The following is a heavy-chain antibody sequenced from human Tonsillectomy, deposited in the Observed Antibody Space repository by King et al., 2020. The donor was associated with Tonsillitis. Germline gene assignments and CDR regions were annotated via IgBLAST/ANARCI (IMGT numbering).Heavy chain of an antibody. CDR3: GRDCSSTSCYSDY. D-gene: IGHD2-2*01. J-gene: IGHJ4*02. Sequence: QLVQSGAEVKKPGASVKVSCKASGYTFTSYGITWVRQAPGQGLEWMGRISAYDGNTDYAQKLQDRLTLATDTSTSTAYMELRSLRSDDTAVYCCGRDCSSTSCYSDYWGQGTLVTVSS. CDR2: ISAYDGNT. CDR1: GYTFTSYG. V-gene: IGHV1-18*04.